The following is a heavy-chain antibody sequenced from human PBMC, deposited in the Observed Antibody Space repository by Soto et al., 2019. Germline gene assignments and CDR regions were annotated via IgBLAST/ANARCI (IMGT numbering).Heavy chain of an antibody. CDR3: AKDGDSYRGLYYYYGMDV. CDR2: ISYDGSNK. V-gene: IGHV3-30*18. CDR1: GFTFSSYG. D-gene: IGHD5-18*01. J-gene: IGHJ6*02. Sequence: GGSLRLSCAASGFTFSSYGMHWVRQAPGKGLEWVAVISYDGSNKYYADSVKGRFTISRDNSKNTLYLQMNSLRAEDTAVYYCAKDGDSYRGLYYYYGMDVWGQGTTVTSP.